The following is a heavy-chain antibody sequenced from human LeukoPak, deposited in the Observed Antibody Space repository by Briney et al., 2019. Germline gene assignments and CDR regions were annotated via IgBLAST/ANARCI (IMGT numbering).Heavy chain of an antibody. J-gene: IGHJ5*02. CDR2: TYYRSKWYN. Sequence: SQTLSLTCAISGDSVSSNSAAWNWIRQSPSRGLEWLGRTYYRSKWYNDYAVSVKSRITINPDTSKNQFSLQLNSVTPEDTAVYCCARAKGSSGSYYPPVPYNWFDPWGQGTLVTVSS. V-gene: IGHV6-1*01. D-gene: IGHD3-10*01. CDR3: ARAKGSSGSYYPPVPYNWFDP. CDR1: GDSVSSNSAA.